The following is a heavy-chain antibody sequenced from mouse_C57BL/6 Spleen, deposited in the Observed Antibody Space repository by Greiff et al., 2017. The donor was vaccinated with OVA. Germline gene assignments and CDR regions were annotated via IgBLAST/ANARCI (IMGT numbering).Heavy chain of an antibody. CDR2: IDPSDSET. V-gene: IGHV1-52*01. J-gene: IGHJ2*01. D-gene: IGHD1-1*01. CDR3: AREGDGSSYFDY. CDR1: GYTFTSYW. Sequence: VQLQQPGAELVRPGSSVKLSCKASGYTFTSYWMHWVKQRPIQGLEWIGNIDPSDSETHYNQKFKDKATLTVDKSSSTAYMQLSSLTSEDSAVYYCAREGDGSSYFDYWDQGTTLTVSS.